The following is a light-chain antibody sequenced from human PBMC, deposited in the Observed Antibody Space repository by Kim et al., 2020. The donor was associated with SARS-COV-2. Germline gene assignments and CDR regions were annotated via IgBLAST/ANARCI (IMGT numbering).Light chain of an antibody. J-gene: IGKJ2*01. CDR2: GAS. CDR3: HQYNDWSPGDT. CDR1: QSVSNN. V-gene: IGKV3-15*01. Sequence: EVVMTQSPATLSVSPGDTATLSCRASQSVSNNLAWYQHKPGQAPRLLIYGASTRATGIPARFSGSGSGTDFTLTVSSLQSEDFAIYYCHQYNDWSPGDTFGQGTKLEI.